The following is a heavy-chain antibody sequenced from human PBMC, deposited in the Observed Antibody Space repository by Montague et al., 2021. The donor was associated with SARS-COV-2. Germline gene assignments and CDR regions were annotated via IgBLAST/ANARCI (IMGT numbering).Heavy chain of an antibody. CDR3: ARAEDNWNDWFYP. Sequence: SESLSLTCTVSGGSISSYYWSWIRQPPGKGLEWIGYIYHSGITNYNPSLKSRVTISVDMSKNQFSLKLNSMTAADTAVYYCARAEDNWNDWFYPWGQGTLVTVSS. CDR1: GGSISSYY. J-gene: IGHJ5*02. V-gene: IGHV4-59*13. D-gene: IGHD1-20*01. CDR2: IYHSGIT.